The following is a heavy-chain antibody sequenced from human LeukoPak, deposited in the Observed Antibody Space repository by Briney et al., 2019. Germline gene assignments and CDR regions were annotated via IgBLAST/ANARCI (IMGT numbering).Heavy chain of an antibody. Sequence: GSLRLSCAVSGFTVRDNYLNWVRQTPGKGLEWVSLISGSGGSTYYADSVKGRFTILRDNSKNMLFLQMNSLRAEDTAVYYCAKDPYGGAFDIWGQGTMVTVSS. V-gene: IGHV3-23*01. CDR3: AKDPYGGAFDI. D-gene: IGHD3-10*01. J-gene: IGHJ3*02. CDR1: GFTVRDNY. CDR2: ISGSGGST.